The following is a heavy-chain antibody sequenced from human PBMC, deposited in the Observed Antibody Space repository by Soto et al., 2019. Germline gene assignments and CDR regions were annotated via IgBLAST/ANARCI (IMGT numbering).Heavy chain of an antibody. CDR2: IIPILGIA. Sequence: ASVKVSCKASGCTFSSYTISWVRQAPGQGLEWMGRIIPILGIANYAQKFQGRVTITADKSTSTAYMELNNLRVEDTAVYYCARGVANSYGFGDPWGQGTLVTVSS. J-gene: IGHJ5*02. D-gene: IGHD5-18*01. V-gene: IGHV1-69*02. CDR1: GCTFSSYT. CDR3: ARGVANSYGFGDP.